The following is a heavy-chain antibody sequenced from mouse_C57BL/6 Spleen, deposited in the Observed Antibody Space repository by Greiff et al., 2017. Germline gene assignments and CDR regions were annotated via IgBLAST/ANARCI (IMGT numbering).Heavy chain of an antibody. Sequence: VHVKQSVAELVRPGASVKLSCTASGFNIKNTYMHWVKQRPEQGLEWIGRIDPANGNTKYAPKFQGKATITADTSSNTAYLQLSSLTSEDTAIYYCARSDYYGSSFDYWGQGTTLTVSS. J-gene: IGHJ2*01. CDR3: ARSDYYGSSFDY. CDR2: IDPANGNT. CDR1: GFNIKNTY. D-gene: IGHD1-1*01. V-gene: IGHV14-3*01.